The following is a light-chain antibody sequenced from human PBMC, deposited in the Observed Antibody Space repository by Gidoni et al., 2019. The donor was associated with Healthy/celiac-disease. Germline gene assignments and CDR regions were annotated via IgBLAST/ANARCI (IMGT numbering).Light chain of an antibody. Sequence: LLTHSPGCLSLSPGERATLSCRASQSVSSSYLAWYQQKPGQAPRLLIYGASSRATGIPDRFRCSGSGTDFNLTISRLEPEDFAVYDCQQYGSAPRTFGQGTKVEIK. V-gene: IGKV3-20*01. CDR3: QQYGSAPRT. CDR1: QSVSSSY. CDR2: GAS. J-gene: IGKJ1*01.